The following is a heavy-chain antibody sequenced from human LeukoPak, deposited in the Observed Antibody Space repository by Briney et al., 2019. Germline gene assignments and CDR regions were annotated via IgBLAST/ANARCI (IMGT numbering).Heavy chain of an antibody. J-gene: IGHJ3*02. CDR2: VDYSGST. D-gene: IGHD3-3*01. CDR1: AGSISTYY. CDR3: ARGGSGYSFDI. Sequence: PSETLSLTCTVSAGSISTYYWTWIRQTPGKGLEWIGYVDYSGSTNYNPPLKSRVTISVDTSENQFSLRLSSVTAADSAMYYCARGGSGYSFDIWGQGTLVTVSS. V-gene: IGHV4-59*01.